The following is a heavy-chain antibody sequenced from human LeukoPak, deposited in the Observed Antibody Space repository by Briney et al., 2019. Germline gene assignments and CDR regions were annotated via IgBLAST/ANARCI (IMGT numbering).Heavy chain of an antibody. Sequence: SVKVSCKASGGTFSSYAISWVRQAPGQGLEWMGGIIPIFGTANYAQKFQGRVTITTDESTGTAYMELSSLRSEDTAVYYCARDNVVVPAAMFAQWFDPWGQGTLVTVSS. D-gene: IGHD2-2*01. V-gene: IGHV1-69*05. CDR2: IIPIFGTA. J-gene: IGHJ5*02. CDR1: GGTFSSYA. CDR3: ARDNVVVPAAMFAQWFDP.